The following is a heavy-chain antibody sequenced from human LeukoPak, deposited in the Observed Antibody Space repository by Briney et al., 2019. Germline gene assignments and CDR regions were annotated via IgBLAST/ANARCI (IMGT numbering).Heavy chain of an antibody. CDR3: ARVSDNFDY. Sequence: PGGSLRLSCAASGFTFGDYGLSWVRQAPGKGLEWVSTINWNGGSTGYADSVKGRFTISRDNAKNSLYLQMNRLRAEDTALYSCARVSDNFDYWGQGTLVTVSS. V-gene: IGHV3-20*04. CDR2: INWNGGST. J-gene: IGHJ4*02. D-gene: IGHD3-9*01. CDR1: GFTFGDYG.